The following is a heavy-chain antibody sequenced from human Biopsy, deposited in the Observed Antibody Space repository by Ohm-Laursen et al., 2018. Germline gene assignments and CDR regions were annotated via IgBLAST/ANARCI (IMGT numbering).Heavy chain of an antibody. J-gene: IGHJ6*02. CDR2: IFYDGSNT. D-gene: IGHD5-18*01. V-gene: IGHV3-30*18. CDR1: GFPFSSYH. CDR3: AKDRYNYTPIGGFSMDV. Sequence: SLRLSCSASGFPFSSYHIHWVRQAPGKGLEWVAFIFYDGSNTYYADSVKGRFTISRDNSRDTLYLQMSSLRAEDTAVYYCAKDRYNYTPIGGFSMDVWGQGTTVTVSS.